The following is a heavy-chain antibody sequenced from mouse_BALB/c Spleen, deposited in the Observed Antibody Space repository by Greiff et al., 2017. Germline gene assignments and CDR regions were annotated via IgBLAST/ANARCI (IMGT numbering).Heavy chain of an antibody. CDR2: ILPGSGST. J-gene: IGHJ4*01. V-gene: IGHV1-9*01. CDR3: ARGDYGGAMDY. CDR1: GYTFSSYW. D-gene: IGHD1-2*01. Sequence: QVQLQQSGAELMKPGASVKISCKATGYTFSSYWIEWVKQRPGHGLEWIGEILPGSGSTNYNEKFKGKATFTADTSSNTAYMQLSSLTSEDSAVYYCARGDYGGAMDYWGQGTSVTVSS.